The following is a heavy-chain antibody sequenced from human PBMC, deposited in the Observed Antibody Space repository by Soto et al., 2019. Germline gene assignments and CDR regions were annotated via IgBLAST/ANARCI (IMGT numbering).Heavy chain of an antibody. CDR1: GFTFSSYG. J-gene: IGHJ4*02. CDR2: IWYDGSNK. CDR3: ARDSQSLRRPTYYFDY. D-gene: IGHD6-6*01. V-gene: IGHV3-33*01. Sequence: GGSLRLSCAASGFTFSSYGMHWVRQAPGKGLEWVAVIWYDGSNKYYADSVKGRFTISRDNSKNTLYLQMNSLRAEDTAVYYCARDSQSLRRPTYYFDYWGQGTLVTVSS.